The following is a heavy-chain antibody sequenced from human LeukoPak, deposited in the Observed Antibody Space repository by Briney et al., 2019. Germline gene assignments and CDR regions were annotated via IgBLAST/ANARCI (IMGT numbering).Heavy chain of an antibody. CDR3: ARGNGDYYGSGSS. D-gene: IGHD3-10*01. Sequence: SQTLSLTCTVSGGSISSGGYYWSWIRQPPGKGLEWIGYIYYSGSTYYNPSLKSRVTISVDTSKNQFSLKLSSVTAADTAVYYCARGNGDYYGSGSSWGQGTLVTVSS. CDR2: IYYSGST. V-gene: IGHV4-30-2*01. CDR1: GGSISSGGYY. J-gene: IGHJ5*02.